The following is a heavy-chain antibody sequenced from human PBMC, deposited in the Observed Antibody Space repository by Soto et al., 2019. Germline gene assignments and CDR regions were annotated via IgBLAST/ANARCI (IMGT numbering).Heavy chain of an antibody. CDR2: MYYSGTT. CDR3: VRDFRSGDYRFDY. D-gene: IGHD3-3*01. J-gene: IGHJ4*02. CDR1: GFSISSGYY. V-gene: IGHV4-38-2*02. Sequence: SETLSLTCDVSGFSISSGYYWGWIRQPPGKGLEWIGSMYYSGTTHYNPSLKSRVTISVDTSTNQVSLRLTSVTAADTAVYYCVRDFRSGDYRFDYWGQGTLVTVSS.